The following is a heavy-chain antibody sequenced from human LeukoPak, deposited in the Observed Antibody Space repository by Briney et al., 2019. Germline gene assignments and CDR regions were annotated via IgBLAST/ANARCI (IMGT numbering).Heavy chain of an antibody. V-gene: IGHV4-59*01. CDR2: IYSSGST. J-gene: IGHJ4*02. CDR3: AREGTTVTHFDY. D-gene: IGHD4-11*01. CDR1: GGSISGYY. Sequence: SETLSLTCTVSGGSISGYYWSWIRHPPGKGLEWIGYIYSSGSTNYNPSLKSRVTISIDTSKNQFSLKLTSVTAADTAVYYCAREGTTVTHFDYWGQGTLVTVSS.